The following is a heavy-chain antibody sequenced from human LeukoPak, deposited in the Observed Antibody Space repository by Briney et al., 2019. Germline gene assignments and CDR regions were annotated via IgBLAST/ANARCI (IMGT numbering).Heavy chain of an antibody. CDR1: GFTFSNYA. J-gene: IGHJ4*02. D-gene: IGHD3-10*01. V-gene: IGHV3-23*01. CDR3: AKETYYYGSGTKNFDY. CDR2: ISGSGGST. Sequence: PGGSLRLSCAAPGFTFSNYAMSWVRQAPGKGLEWVSAISGSGGSTYYADSVKGRFTISRDKSKNTLYLQMNSLRAEDTAVYYCAKETYYYGSGTKNFDYWGQGTLVTVSS.